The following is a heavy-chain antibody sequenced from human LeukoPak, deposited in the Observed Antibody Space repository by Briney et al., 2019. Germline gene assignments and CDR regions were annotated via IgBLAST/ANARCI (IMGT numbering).Heavy chain of an antibody. V-gene: IGHV3-20*04. J-gene: IGHJ6*03. Sequence: GGSLRLSCAASGFTFDDYGMSWVRQAPGKGLEWVSGINWNGGSTGYADSVKGRFTISRDNSKNSLYLQMNSLRTEDTALYYCAKDKATTTVAYYYYYYMDVWGKGTTVTVSS. CDR1: GFTFDDYG. CDR3: AKDKATTTVAYYYYYYMDV. D-gene: IGHD4-23*01. CDR2: INWNGGST.